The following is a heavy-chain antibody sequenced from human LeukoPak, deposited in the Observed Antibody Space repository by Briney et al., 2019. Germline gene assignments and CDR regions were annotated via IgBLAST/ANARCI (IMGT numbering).Heavy chain of an antibody. CDR1: GFNFMTYG. J-gene: IGHJ4*02. CDR3: ATSPGLGYSTSLTGVDY. V-gene: IGHV3-30*03. D-gene: IGHD6-6*01. CDR2: ISYDGGKR. Sequence: GGSLRLSCAASGFNFMTYGTHWVRQAPGKGLGWVAFISYDGGKRFFGESVKGRFTIARDNSENTVSLQMNTLKTEDTAVYYCATSPGLGYSTSLTGVDYWGQGTLVTVSS.